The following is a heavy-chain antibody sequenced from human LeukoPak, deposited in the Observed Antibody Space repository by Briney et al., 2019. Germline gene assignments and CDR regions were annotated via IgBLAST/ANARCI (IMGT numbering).Heavy chain of an antibody. CDR1: GYTFTSSD. CDR3: AKSSGYYYFDY. J-gene: IGHJ4*02. D-gene: IGHD6-19*01. V-gene: IGHV1-46*01. Sequence: GASVKVSCKASGYTFTSSDFNWVRQAPGQGLEWMGIINPSGGSTSYAQKFQGRVTMTRDTSTSTVYMELSSLRSEDTAVYYCAKSSGYYYFDYWGQGTLVTVSS. CDR2: INPSGGST.